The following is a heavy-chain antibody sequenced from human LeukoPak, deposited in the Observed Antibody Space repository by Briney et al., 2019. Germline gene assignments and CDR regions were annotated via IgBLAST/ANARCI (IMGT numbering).Heavy chain of an antibody. CDR2: MNPNSGNT. J-gene: IGHJ6*02. D-gene: IGHD6-13*01. Sequence: GASVKVSCKASGYTFTSYDINWVRQATGQGLEWMGWMNPNSGNTGYAQKFQGRVTMTRNTSISTAYMELSSLRSEGTAVYYCARGTSSWYYYYGMDVWGQGTTVTVSS. V-gene: IGHV1-8*01. CDR1: GYTFTSYD. CDR3: ARGTSSWYYYYGMDV.